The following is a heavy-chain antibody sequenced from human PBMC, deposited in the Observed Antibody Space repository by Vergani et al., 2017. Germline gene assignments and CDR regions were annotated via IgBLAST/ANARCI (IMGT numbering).Heavy chain of an antibody. J-gene: IGHJ2*01. CDR2: IYYSGST. CDR1: GGSISSYY. Sequence: QVQLQESGPGLVKPSETLSLTCTVSGGSISSYYWSWIRQPPGMGLEWIGYIYYSGSTNYNPSLKSRVTISVDTSKNQFSLKLSSVTAADTAVYYCARDGWKEVYWYFDLWGRGTLVTVSS. V-gene: IGHV4-59*01. CDR3: ARDGWKEVYWYFDL. D-gene: IGHD1-1*01.